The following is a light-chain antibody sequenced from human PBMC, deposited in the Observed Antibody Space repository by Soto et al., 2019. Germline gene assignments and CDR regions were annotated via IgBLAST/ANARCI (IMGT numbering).Light chain of an antibody. CDR3: QLWDGSSDHPV. Sequence: SYELTQPPSVSVAPGQTARFTCGGNNIGSKSVHWYQQKPGQAPVLVVYDDSDRPSGIPERFSGSNFGDTATLTISGVEAGDEADYYCQLWDGSSDHPVFGGGTKHTVL. CDR2: DDS. V-gene: IGLV3-21*02. J-gene: IGLJ2*01. CDR1: NIGSKS.